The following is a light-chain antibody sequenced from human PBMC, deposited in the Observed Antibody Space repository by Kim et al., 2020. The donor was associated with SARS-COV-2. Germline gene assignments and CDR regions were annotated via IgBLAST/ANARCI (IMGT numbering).Light chain of an antibody. CDR2: STS. J-gene: IGLJ2*01. CDR1: TGAVTSGYY. V-gene: IGLV7-43*01. Sequence: PEGTVTLTGASSTGAVTSGYYPSWFQQKPGQAPRALIYSTSKKQSWTPARFSGSLLGGKAALTLSSVQPEDEAEYYCLLYYGGARVFGGGTQLTVL. CDR3: LLYYGGARV.